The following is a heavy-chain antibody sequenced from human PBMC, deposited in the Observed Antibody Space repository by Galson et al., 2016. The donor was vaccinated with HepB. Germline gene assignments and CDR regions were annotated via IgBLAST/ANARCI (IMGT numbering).Heavy chain of an antibody. V-gene: IGHV3-30*03. CDR3: ARDRGYNAFDYRPAY. Sequence: SLRLSCAASGFTFTNYGMNWLRQAPGKGLEWVAIISYDGTNKYYADSVKGRFTIARDNSKNTLSLQMNSLRTEDTAVYYCARDRGYNAFDYRPAYLGQGTLVTV. CDR2: ISYDGTNK. J-gene: IGHJ4*02. CDR1: GFTFTNYG. D-gene: IGHD5-12*01.